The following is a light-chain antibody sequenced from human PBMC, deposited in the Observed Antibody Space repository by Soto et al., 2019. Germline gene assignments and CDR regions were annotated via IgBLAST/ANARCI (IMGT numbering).Light chain of an antibody. CDR3: AGWDDSLNGVV. V-gene: IGLV1-44*01. CDR1: SSNIGGNT. Sequence: QSVLTQPPSASGTPGQRVTISCSGSSSNIGGNTVNWYQQLPGTAPKLLIYYNNQRPSGVPDRFSGSKSGTSASLAISGLQSEDEADYYCAGWDDSLNGVVFGGGTKLTVL. J-gene: IGLJ2*01. CDR2: YNN.